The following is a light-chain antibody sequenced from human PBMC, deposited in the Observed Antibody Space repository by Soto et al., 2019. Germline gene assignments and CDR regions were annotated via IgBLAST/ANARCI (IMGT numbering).Light chain of an antibody. Sequence: DIQMTQSPSSLSASVGDRVTITCRASQGISNYLAWYQQKPGKVPKLLIYAASTLQSGVPSRFSGSGSGTDCTLTITSLQPEDVATYYCQKYNSAPWTFGQGSKVEIK. V-gene: IGKV1-27*01. J-gene: IGKJ1*01. CDR1: QGISNY. CDR3: QKYNSAPWT. CDR2: AAS.